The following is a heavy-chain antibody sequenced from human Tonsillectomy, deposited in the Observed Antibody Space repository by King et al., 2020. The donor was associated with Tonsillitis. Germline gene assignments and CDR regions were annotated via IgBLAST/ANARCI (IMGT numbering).Heavy chain of an antibody. J-gene: IGHJ4*02. CDR2: IYYSGST. V-gene: IGHV4-59*01. D-gene: IGHD4-23*01. CDR1: DDSISSFY. Sequence: VQLQESGPGLVKPSETLSLTCTVSDDSISSFYWSWIRQPPGKGLEWIGYIYYSGSTNYNPSLKSRVTISLDTSKNQCSLKLSSVTAADTAVYYCARVGTTVVALDYWGQGTLVTVSS. CDR3: ARVGTTVVALDY.